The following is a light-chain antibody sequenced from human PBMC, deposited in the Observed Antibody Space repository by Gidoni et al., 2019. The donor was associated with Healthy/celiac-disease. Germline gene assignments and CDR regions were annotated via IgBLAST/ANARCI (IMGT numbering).Light chain of an antibody. Sequence: DIQMTQTPATLAASVGDRVTISCLASQSISSWLAWYQQKPGKAPKLLIYKASSLESGVPSRFSGSGSGTEFTLTISSLQPDDCATYYCQQYNSYSYTFGQGTKLEIK. J-gene: IGKJ2*01. CDR3: QQYNSYSYT. CDR1: QSISSW. CDR2: KAS. V-gene: IGKV1-5*03.